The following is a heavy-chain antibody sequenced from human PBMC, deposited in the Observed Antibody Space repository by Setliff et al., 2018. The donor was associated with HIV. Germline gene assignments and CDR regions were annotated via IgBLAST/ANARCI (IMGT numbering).Heavy chain of an antibody. CDR1: GYTFTSYA. J-gene: IGHJ5*02. CDR2: INAGNGRT. D-gene: IGHD3-10*01. CDR3: ARGYYDLSSYHHYRHDCFDP. Sequence: ASVKVSCKASGYTFTSYAVHWVRQAPGQRLEWMGWINAGNGRTNHAQNFQDRVTMTTDTATSTAYMELRSLRSDDTAVYYCARGYYDLSSYHHYRHDCFDPWGQGTLVTVSS. V-gene: IGHV1-3*01.